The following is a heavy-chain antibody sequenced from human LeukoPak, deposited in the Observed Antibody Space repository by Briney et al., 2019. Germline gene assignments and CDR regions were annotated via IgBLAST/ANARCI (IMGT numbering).Heavy chain of an antibody. CDR3: AGGWDLPD. V-gene: IGHV4-38-2*02. J-gene: IGHJ4*02. D-gene: IGHD2-15*01. CDR2: IYHSGST. Sequence: SETLSLTCTVSGYSISSGYYWGWIRQPPGKGLEWIGSIYHSGSTYYNPSLKSRVTISVDTSKNQFSLQLNSVTPEDTAVYYCAGGWDLPDWGQGTLVTVSS. CDR1: GYSISSGYY.